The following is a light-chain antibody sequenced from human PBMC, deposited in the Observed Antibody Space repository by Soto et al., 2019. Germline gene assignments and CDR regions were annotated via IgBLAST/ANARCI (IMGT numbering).Light chain of an antibody. V-gene: IGKV1-9*01. J-gene: IGKJ5*01. CDR3: HQLNSDPVT. CDR2: SAS. CDR1: QGISSA. Sequence: IQLTQSPSSLSASVGDRVTITCRASQGISSALAWYQQKPGKAPKLLIYSASTLQNGVPSRFRGSGSGTDFTLTISVLQPECCATYDCHQLNSDPVTFCQVTRLESK.